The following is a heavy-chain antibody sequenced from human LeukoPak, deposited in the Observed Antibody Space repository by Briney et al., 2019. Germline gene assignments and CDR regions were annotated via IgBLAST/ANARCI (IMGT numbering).Heavy chain of an antibody. V-gene: IGHV4-34*01. CDR3: ARGVGVAAELVTFDI. J-gene: IGHJ3*02. CDR2: INHSGST. Sequence: SETLSLTCAVYGGSFSGYYWSWIRQPPGKGLEWIGEINHSGSTYYNPSLKSRVTISVDTSKNQFSLKLSSVTAADTAVYYCARGVGVAAELVTFDIWGQGTMVTVSS. D-gene: IGHD6-13*01. CDR1: GGSFSGYY.